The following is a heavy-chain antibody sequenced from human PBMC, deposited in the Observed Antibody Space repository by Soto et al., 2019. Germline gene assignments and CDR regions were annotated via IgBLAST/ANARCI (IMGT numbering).Heavy chain of an antibody. CDR2: IYSSGST. D-gene: IGHD3-22*01. J-gene: IGHJ5*02. V-gene: IGHV4-31*03. Sequence: PSETLSLTCTVSGASIIRGGYYWSLIRQHPGKGLEWVGYIYSSGSTYYNPSLKSRVTISVDTSKNQFSLKLSSVTAADTAVYYCARSGYYGFNWFDPWGQGTLVTVSS. CDR3: ARSGYYGFNWFDP. CDR1: GASIIRGGYY.